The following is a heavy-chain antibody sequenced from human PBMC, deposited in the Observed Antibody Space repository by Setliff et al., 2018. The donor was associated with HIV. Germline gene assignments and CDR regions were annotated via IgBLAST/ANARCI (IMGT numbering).Heavy chain of an antibody. D-gene: IGHD3-10*01. CDR1: GFTFSDVW. CDR3: ALMLRGIPF. Sequence: GGSLRLSCVVSGFTFSDVWMSWVRQAPGKGLEWIGRMKSIPDGGRIDYAAPVKGRFAISRDEAKTALFLQMNSLRTEDAAIYYCALMLRGIPFWGRGTLVTVSS. J-gene: IGHJ4*02. CDR2: MKSIPDGGRI. V-gene: IGHV3-15*01.